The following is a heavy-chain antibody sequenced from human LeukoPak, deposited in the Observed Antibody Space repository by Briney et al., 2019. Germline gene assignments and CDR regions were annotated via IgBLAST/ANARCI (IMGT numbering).Heavy chain of an antibody. CDR1: GFTFSSYS. V-gene: IGHV3-30*03. D-gene: IGHD6-19*01. CDR2: ISYDGNNK. J-gene: IGHJ4*02. Sequence: GGSLRLSCAASGFTFSSYSMNWVRQAPGKGLEWVAVISYDGNNKYYADSVKGRFTISRDNSKNTLYLQMNSPRVEDTAVYFCARVRGQYSSGWYSNWGQGILVTVSS. CDR3: ARVRGQYSSGWYSN.